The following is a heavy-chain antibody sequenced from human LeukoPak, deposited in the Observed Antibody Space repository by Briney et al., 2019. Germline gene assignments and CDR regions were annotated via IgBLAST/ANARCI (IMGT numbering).Heavy chain of an antibody. V-gene: IGHV3-43*01. Sequence: GGSLRLSCAASGFTFDDYTMHWVRQAPGKGLEWVSLISWDGGITYYADSVKGRFTISRDNSKNSLYLQMNSLRTEDTALYNCAKGTVVVTGPLDYWGQGTLVTVPS. D-gene: IGHD3-22*01. CDR2: ISWDGGIT. J-gene: IGHJ4*02. CDR1: GFTFDDYT. CDR3: AKGTVVVTGPLDY.